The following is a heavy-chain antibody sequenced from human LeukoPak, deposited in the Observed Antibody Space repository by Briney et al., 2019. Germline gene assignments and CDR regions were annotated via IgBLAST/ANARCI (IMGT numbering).Heavy chain of an antibody. D-gene: IGHD4-23*01. V-gene: IGHV1-69*01. CDR3: ARDRGYGGNSDLNY. J-gene: IGHJ4*02. Sequence: NLQGRVTITADESTSTAYMELSSLRSEDTAVYYCARDRGYGGNSDLNYWGQGTLVTVSS.